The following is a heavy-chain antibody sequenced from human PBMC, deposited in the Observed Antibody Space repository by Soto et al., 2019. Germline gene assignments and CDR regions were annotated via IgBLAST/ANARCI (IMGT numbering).Heavy chain of an antibody. V-gene: IGHV3-30*18. D-gene: IGHD2-15*01. CDR1: GFTFSSYG. CDR2: ISYDGSNK. Sequence: GGSLRLSCAASGFTFSSYGMHWVRQAPGKGLEWVAVISYDGSNKYYADSVKGRFTISRDNSKNTLYLQMNRLRAEDTAVYYCAKERGGSDGYASDNWGQGTMVTVSS. J-gene: IGHJ4*02. CDR3: AKERGGSDGYASDN.